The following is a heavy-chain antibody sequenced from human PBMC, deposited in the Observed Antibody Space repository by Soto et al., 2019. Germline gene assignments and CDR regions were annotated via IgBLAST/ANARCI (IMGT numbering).Heavy chain of an antibody. CDR1: GDSVSSNSAA. CDR2: TYYRSKWYN. CDR3: ARDNGYGGAKIFYYFDY. D-gene: IGHD1-26*01. V-gene: IGHV6-1*01. Sequence: PSQTLSLTCAISGDSVSSNSAAWNWIRHSPSRGLEWLGRTYYRSKWYNDYAVSVKSRITINPDTSKNQFSLQLNSVTPEDTAVYYCARDNGYGGAKIFYYFDYWGQGTLVTVSS. J-gene: IGHJ4*01.